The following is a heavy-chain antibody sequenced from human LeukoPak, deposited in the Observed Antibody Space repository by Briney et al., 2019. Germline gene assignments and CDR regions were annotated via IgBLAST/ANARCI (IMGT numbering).Heavy chain of an antibody. V-gene: IGHV3-7*01. CDR2: IKQDGSEK. J-gene: IGHJ4*02. Sequence: GGSLRLSCAASGFTFSSYWMSWVRQAPGKGLEWVANIKQDGSEKYYVDSVKGRFTISRDNAKNSLYLQMNSLRAEDTAVYYCARDRARPGLELGRYFDYWGQGTLVTVSS. D-gene: IGHD7-27*01. CDR1: GFTFSSYW. CDR3: ARDRARPGLELGRYFDY.